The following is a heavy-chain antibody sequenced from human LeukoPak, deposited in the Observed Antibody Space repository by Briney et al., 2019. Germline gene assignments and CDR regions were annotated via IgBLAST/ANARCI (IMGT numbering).Heavy chain of an antibody. CDR3: ARTRGSKWLRLIRFWFDP. D-gene: IGHD5-12*01. J-gene: IGHJ5*02. CDR1: GGSISSSSYY. V-gene: IGHV4-39*07. Sequence: PTETLSLTCTVSGGSISSSSYYWSWIRQPPGKGLEWIGEINHSGSTNYNPSLKSRVTISVDTSKNQFSLKLSSVTAADTAVYYCARTRGSKWLRLIRFWFDPWGQGTLVIVSS. CDR2: INHSGST.